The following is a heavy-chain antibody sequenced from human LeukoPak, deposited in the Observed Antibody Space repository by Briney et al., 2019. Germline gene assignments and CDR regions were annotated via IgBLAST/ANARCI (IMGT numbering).Heavy chain of an antibody. CDR2: ISGSGGST. V-gene: IGHV3-23*01. CDR3: AKELMDNYYDSSGYGS. Sequence: HPGGSLRLSCAASGFTFSSYGMSWVRQAPGKGLEWVSAISGSGGSTYYADSVKGRFTISRDNSKNTLYLQMNSLRAEDTAVYYCAKELMDNYYDSSGYGSWGQGTLVTVSS. CDR1: GFTFSSYG. D-gene: IGHD3-22*01. J-gene: IGHJ4*02.